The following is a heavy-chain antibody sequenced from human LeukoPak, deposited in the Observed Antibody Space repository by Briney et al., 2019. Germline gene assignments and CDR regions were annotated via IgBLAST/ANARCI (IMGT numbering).Heavy chain of an antibody. D-gene: IGHD1-26*01. Sequence: SEPLSLTCSVSGGSISTYYWSWIRQTPGKGLEWIGYVYYSGTTNYNPSLKGRVTIPPDTSKNQFSLNLRSVNVADTAIYYCARHGGSLGYFDSWGQGTLVTVSS. CDR2: VYYSGTT. V-gene: IGHV4-59*08. CDR1: GGSISTYY. CDR3: ARHGGSLGYFDS. J-gene: IGHJ4*02.